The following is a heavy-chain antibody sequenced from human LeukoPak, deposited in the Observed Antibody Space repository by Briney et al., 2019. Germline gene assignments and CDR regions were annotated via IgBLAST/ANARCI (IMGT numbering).Heavy chain of an antibody. J-gene: IGHJ4*02. CDR3: VTTRALYSRSSLYYFDY. Sequence: ASVKVSCKASGYTFTSYGISWVRQAPGQGLEWMGWISAYNGNTNYAQKLQGRVTMTTDTSTSTAYMELRSLRSDDTAVYYCVTTRALYSRSSLYYFDYWGQGTLVTVSS. CDR2: ISAYNGNT. V-gene: IGHV1-18*01. CDR1: GYTFTSYG. D-gene: IGHD6-6*01.